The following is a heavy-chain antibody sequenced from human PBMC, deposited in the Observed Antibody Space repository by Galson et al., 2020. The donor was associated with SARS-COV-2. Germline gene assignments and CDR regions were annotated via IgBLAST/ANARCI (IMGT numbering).Heavy chain of an antibody. Sequence: GESLKISCADSGITVSSKYMIWVRQAPGKGLEWDSVIYGGGSTYYADSVKGRFTISRDNSKNTLNLQMNSLRAEDTAVYYCAGSITTPGGFDYWGQGTLVTVSS. D-gene: IGHD1-20*01. CDR3: AGSITTPGGFDY. V-gene: IGHV3-53*01. CDR1: GITVSSKY. J-gene: IGHJ4*02. CDR2: IYGGGST.